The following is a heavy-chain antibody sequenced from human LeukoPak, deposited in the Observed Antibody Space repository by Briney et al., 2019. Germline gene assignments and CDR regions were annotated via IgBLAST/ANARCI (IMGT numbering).Heavy chain of an antibody. D-gene: IGHD1-26*01. Sequence: GGSLRLSCAASGFTFSSYAMTWVRQTPGKGLEWVSAINAGGDDTIYTESVKGRFTISRDNSKNTLYLQMNSLRADDMAIYYCAKGGSYAPLDYWGQGTLVTVSS. CDR1: GFTFSSYA. CDR2: INAGGDDT. CDR3: AKGGSYAPLDY. V-gene: IGHV3-23*01. J-gene: IGHJ4*02.